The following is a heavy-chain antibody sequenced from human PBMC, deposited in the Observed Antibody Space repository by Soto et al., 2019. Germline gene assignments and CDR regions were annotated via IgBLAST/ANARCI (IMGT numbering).Heavy chain of an antibody. V-gene: IGHV3-23*01. CDR1: GFSFGSYA. Sequence: QPGGSLRLSCAASGFSFGSYALSWVRQAPGKGLEWVSTISGSDGKTFYADSVKGRLSISRDTSRSTLYLQMNSLRADDTAMYYCARWSYLDYWGQGTRVTVS. D-gene: IGHD3-3*01. CDR3: ARWSYLDY. CDR2: ISGSDGKT. J-gene: IGHJ4*02.